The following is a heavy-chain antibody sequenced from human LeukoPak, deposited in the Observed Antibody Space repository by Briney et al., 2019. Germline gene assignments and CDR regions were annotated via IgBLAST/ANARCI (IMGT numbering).Heavy chain of an antibody. CDR1: GSSFGGYW. Sequence: PGQSLRLSSAASGSSFGGYWMTWVPQAPAQGLESVVNINQGGSDKYYVASVRGRFTISRDNARNALYLQMNSLRAEDTAVYYCARVRGDFYFDYWGQGSLVTVSS. V-gene: IGHV3-7*05. D-gene: IGHD3-16*01. CDR2: INQGGSDK. CDR3: ARVRGDFYFDY. J-gene: IGHJ4*02.